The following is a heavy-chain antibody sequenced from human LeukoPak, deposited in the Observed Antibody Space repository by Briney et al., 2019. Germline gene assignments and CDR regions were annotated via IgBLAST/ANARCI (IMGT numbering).Heavy chain of an antibody. Sequence: GRSLRLSCAASGFTFSSYGMHWVRQAPGKGLEWVAVIWYDGSNKYYADSVKGRFTISRDNSKNTLYLQMNSLRAEDTAVYYCARAIAAAGTAYSSGWFDYWGQGTLVTVSS. CDR1: GFTFSSYG. J-gene: IGHJ4*02. V-gene: IGHV3-30*19. D-gene: IGHD6-13*01. CDR3: ARAIAAAGTAYSSGWFDY. CDR2: IWYDGSNK.